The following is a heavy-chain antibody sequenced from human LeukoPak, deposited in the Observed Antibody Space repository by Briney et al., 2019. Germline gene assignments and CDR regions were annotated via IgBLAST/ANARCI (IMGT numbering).Heavy chain of an antibody. J-gene: IGHJ4*02. CDR2: VNSDGGST. D-gene: IGHD4-11*01. Sequence: PGGSLRLSCAASGFTFSNYATTWARQAPGKGLEWVSGVNSDGGSTYYADSVRGRFTISRDNSKNTLYLQMNSLRAEDTAVYYCAKGISNPDYWGQGTLVTVSS. CDR3: AKGISNPDY. V-gene: IGHV3-23*01. CDR1: GFTFSNYA.